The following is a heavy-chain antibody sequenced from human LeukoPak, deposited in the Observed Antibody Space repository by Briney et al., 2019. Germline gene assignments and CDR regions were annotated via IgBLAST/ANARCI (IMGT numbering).Heavy chain of an antibody. Sequence: GGSLRLSCAASGFTFSSYWMAWVRQAPGKGLEWVANIKQDGSENYYVGSVKGRLTISRDNAKNSLYLQMNSLRAEDTAVYYCARDSRGALDYWGQGTLVTVSS. CDR3: ARDSRGALDY. J-gene: IGHJ4*02. V-gene: IGHV3-7*05. CDR1: GFTFSSYW. CDR2: IKQDGSEN.